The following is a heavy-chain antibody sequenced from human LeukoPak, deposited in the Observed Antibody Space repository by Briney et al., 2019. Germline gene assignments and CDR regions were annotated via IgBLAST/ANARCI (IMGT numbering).Heavy chain of an antibody. CDR1: GFTFSSYA. D-gene: IGHD3-22*01. V-gene: IGHV4-4*02. CDR3: ARDYYDSSGYYYLDY. CDR2: IYHSGST. J-gene: IGHJ4*02. Sequence: GSLRLSCAASGFTFSSYAMHWVRQAPGKGLEWIGEIYHSGSTNYNPSLKSRVTISVDKSKNQLSLRLNSVTAADTAVYYCARDYYDSSGYYYLDYWGQGTLVTVSS.